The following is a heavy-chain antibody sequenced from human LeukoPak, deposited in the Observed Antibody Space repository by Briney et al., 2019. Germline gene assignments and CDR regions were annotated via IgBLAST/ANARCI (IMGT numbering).Heavy chain of an antibody. CDR3: ASGPLFSSSSWFDY. Sequence: SVKVSCKASGGTFSSYAISWVRQAPGQGLEWMGRIIPIFGTANYAQKFQGRVTITTDESTSTAYMELSSLRSEDTAVYYCASGPLFSSSSWFDYWGQGTLVTVSS. J-gene: IGHJ4*02. V-gene: IGHV1-69*05. CDR2: IIPIFGTA. CDR1: GGTFSSYA. D-gene: IGHD6-13*01.